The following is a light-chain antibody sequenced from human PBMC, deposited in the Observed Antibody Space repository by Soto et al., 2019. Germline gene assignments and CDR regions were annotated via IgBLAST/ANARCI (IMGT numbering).Light chain of an antibody. CDR2: GAS. Sequence: EIVLTQSPGTLSLSPGERATLSCRASQSVSNSHLAWYQQKPGQAPRLLIYGASSRATAIPDRFSGSGSGTDFTLTISRLEPDDFAVYYCQQYGNSLWTFGQGTKVEIK. CDR1: QSVSNSH. V-gene: IGKV3-20*01. J-gene: IGKJ1*01. CDR3: QQYGNSLWT.